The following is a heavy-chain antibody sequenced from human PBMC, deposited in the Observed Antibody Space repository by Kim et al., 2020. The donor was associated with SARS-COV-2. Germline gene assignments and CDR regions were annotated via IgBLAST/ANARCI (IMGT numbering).Heavy chain of an antibody. V-gene: IGHV3-30-3*01. CDR2: ISYEGSKK. Sequence: GGSLRLSCAASGFIFSTYAMHWVRQAPGKGLEWVAVISYEGSKKYYADSVKGRFTISRDNSKNTLYLQMNSLRAEDTAVYYCARSYRPFHWQDFDYWGQGTLLTVSS. D-gene: IGHD3-9*01. J-gene: IGHJ4*02. CDR3: ARSYRPFHWQDFDY. CDR1: GFIFSTYA.